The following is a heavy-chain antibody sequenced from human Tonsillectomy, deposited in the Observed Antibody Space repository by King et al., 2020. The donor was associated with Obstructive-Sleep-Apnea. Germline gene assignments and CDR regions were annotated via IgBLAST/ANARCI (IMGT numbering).Heavy chain of an antibody. V-gene: IGHV4-31*03. CDR3: ARAGSWETVPDFDY. Sequence: VQLQESGPGLVKPSQTLSLTCTVSGGSISSGGYYWSWIRQHPGKCLEWIGYIYYSGSTYYNPSLKSRVTISVDTSKNQFSLKLSSLTAADTAVYYCARAGSWETVPDFDYWGQGTLVTVSS. CDR2: IYYSGST. J-gene: IGHJ4*02. CDR1: GGSISSGGYY. D-gene: IGHD1-26*01.